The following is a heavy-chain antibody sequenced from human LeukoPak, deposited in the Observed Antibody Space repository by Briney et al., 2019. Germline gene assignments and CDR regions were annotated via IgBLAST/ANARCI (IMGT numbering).Heavy chain of an antibody. Sequence: ASVKVSCKASGYTFANYGITWVRQAPGQGLEWMGWISVYNGNTNYAQNLQGRVTLTTDTSTSTAYMELRSLRSDDTALYYCARTCSSSSCYMVHWGQGTLVTVSS. D-gene: IGHD2-2*02. CDR3: ARTCSSSSCYMVH. V-gene: IGHV1-18*01. J-gene: IGHJ4*02. CDR1: GYTFANYG. CDR2: ISVYNGNT.